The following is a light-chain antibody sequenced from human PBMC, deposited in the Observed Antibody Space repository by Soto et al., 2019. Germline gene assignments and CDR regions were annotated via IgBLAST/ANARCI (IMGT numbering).Light chain of an antibody. CDR3: CSYAGSSTYVV. CDR2: EGS. Sequence: QSALTQPASVSGSPGQSITISCTGTSSDGGSYNLVSWYQQHPGKAPKLMIYEGSKRPSGVSNRFSGSKSGNTASVTISGLQAEDEADYYCCSYAGSSTYVVFGGGTKLTVL. J-gene: IGLJ2*01. CDR1: SSDGGSYNL. V-gene: IGLV2-23*01.